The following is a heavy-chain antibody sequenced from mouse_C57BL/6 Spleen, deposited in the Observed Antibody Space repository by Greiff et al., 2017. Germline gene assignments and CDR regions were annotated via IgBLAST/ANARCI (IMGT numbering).Heavy chain of an antibody. J-gene: IGHJ1*03. CDR2: IYPGDGDT. V-gene: IGHV1-82*01. Sequence: VKLMESGPELVKPGASVKISCKASGYAFSSSWMNWVKQRPGKGLEWIGRIYPGDGDTNYNGKFKGKATLTADKSSSTAYMQLSSLTSEDSAVYFCARWSEVEKYFDVWGTGTTVTVSS. CDR1: GYAFSSSW. CDR3: ARWSEVEKYFDV. D-gene: IGHD1-1*01.